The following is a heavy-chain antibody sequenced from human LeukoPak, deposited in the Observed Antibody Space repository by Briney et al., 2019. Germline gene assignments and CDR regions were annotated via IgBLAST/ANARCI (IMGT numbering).Heavy chain of an antibody. D-gene: IGHD3-10*01. Sequence: PGGSLRLSCAASGFTFTSYGMHWVRQAPGKGLEWVAFVRYDQGNKYYADSVKGRFTISRDNSKNTLYLQMNSLRPDDTAVYYCPSPTSLGFWGQGTLVTVSS. CDR3: PSPTSLGF. J-gene: IGHJ4*02. CDR2: VRYDQGNK. V-gene: IGHV3-30*02. CDR1: GFTFTSYG.